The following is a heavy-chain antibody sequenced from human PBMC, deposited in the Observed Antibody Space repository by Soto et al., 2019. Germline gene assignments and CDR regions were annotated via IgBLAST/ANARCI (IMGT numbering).Heavy chain of an antibody. D-gene: IGHD3-3*01. J-gene: IGHJ6*03. CDR2: IYYSGST. V-gene: IGHV4-59*08. CDR1: GGSISSYY. Sequence: SETLSLTCTVSGGSISSYYWSWIRQPPGKGLEWIGYIYYSGSTNYNPSLKSRVTISVDTSKNQFSLKLSSVTAADTAVYYCARLISSRITIFGPYYYMDVWGKGTTVTVSS. CDR3: ARLISSRITIFGPYYYMDV.